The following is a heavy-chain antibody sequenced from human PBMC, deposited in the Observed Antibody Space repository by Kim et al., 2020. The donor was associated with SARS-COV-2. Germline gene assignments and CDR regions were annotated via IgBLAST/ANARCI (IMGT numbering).Heavy chain of an antibody. CDR1: GFTVSSNY. J-gene: IGHJ6*02. Sequence: GGSLRLSCAASGFTVSSNYMSWVRQAPGKGLEWVSVIYSGGSTYYADSVKGRFTISRDNSKNTLYLQMNSLRAEDTAVYYCAREGGVLLWFGELRYYYGMDVWGQGTTVTVSS. V-gene: IGHV3-53*01. CDR3: AREGGVLLWFGELRYYYGMDV. CDR2: IYSGGST. D-gene: IGHD3-10*01.